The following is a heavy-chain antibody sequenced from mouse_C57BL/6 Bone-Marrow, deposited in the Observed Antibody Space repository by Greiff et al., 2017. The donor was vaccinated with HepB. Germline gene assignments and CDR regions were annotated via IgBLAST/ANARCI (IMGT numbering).Heavy chain of an antibody. J-gene: IGHJ1*03. V-gene: IGHV1-69*01. CDR3: ARDPYYYGSSYWYFDV. CDR1: GYTFTSYW. D-gene: IGHD1-1*01. CDR2: IDPSDSYT. Sequence: QVQLQQPGAELVMPGASVKLSCKASGYTFTSYWMHWVKQRPGQGLEWIGEIDPSDSYTNYNQKFKGKSTLTVDKSSSTAYMKLSSLTSEDSAVYYCARDPYYYGSSYWYFDVWGTGTTVTVSS.